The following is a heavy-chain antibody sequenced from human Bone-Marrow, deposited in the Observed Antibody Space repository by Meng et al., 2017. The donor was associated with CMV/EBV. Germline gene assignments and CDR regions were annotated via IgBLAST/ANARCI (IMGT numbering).Heavy chain of an antibody. J-gene: IGHJ6*02. Sequence: ASVKVSCKASGYTFTSYGISWVRQAPGQGLEWMGWISAYNGNTNYAQKLQGRVTMTTDTSTSTAYMELRSLRSDDTAVYYCASWGRQLLWGYYYGMDVWGQGTTVTVSS. CDR1: GYTFTSYG. CDR2: ISAYNGNT. D-gene: IGHD2-2*01. CDR3: ASWGRQLLWGYYYGMDV. V-gene: IGHV1-18*01.